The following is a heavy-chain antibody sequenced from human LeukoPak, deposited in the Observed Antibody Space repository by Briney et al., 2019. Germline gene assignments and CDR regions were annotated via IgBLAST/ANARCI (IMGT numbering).Heavy chain of an antibody. J-gene: IGHJ6*03. CDR1: GGTFSSYA. D-gene: IGHD2-8*01. V-gene: IGHV1-69*13. CDR2: IIPIFGTA. CDR3: ARGGFRLYAYYYYYMDV. Sequence: SVKVSCKASGGTFSSYAISWVRQAPGQGLEWMGGIIPIFGTANYAQKFQGRVTITADESTSTAYMELSSLRSEDTAVYYCARGGFRLYAYYYYYMDVWGKGTTVTISS.